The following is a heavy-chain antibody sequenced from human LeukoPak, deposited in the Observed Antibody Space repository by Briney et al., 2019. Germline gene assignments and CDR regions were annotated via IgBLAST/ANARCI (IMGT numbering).Heavy chain of an antibody. CDR3: AKDGDY. CDR1: GFTFSSYG. J-gene: IGHJ4*02. V-gene: IGHV3-30*18. CDR2: ISYDGSNK. Sequence: PGRSLRLSCAVSGFTFSSYGMHWVRQAPGKGLEWVAVISYDGSNKYYADSVKGRFTISRDNSKNTLYLQMNSLRAEGTAVYYCAKDGDYWGQGTLVTVSS.